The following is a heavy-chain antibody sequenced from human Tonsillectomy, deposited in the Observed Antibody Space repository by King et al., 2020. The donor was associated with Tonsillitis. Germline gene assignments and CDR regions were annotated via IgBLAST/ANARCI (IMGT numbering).Heavy chain of an antibody. CDR2: IGTSTSTI. CDR1: GFTFSRHS. V-gene: IGHV3-48*02. D-gene: IGHD2-15*01. J-gene: IGHJ6*02. Sequence: VQLVESGGGLVQPGGSLRLSCAASGFTFSRHSMNWVRQGPGKGLEWVSYIGTSTSTIYYADSVKGRFTIFRDNAKNSVYLQMNSLRDEDTAVYYCARDCSGGSCPSYYYYGMDVWGQGTTVTVSS. CDR3: ARDCSGGSCPSYYYYGMDV.